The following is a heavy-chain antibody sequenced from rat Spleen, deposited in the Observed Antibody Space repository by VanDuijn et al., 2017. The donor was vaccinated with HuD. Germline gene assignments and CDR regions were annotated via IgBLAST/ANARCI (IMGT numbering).Heavy chain of an antibody. CDR2: ISTSGGST. V-gene: IGHV5-19*01. J-gene: IGHJ1*01. Sequence: EVQLVESGGGLVQPGRSLKLSCAASGFTFSNYGMHWHRQAPTKGLEGVATISTSGGSTYYRDSGKGRFTISRDNAKRTLYLQMDSLRSEDTATYYCARHGSVPGDNPYCYFDFWGAGTMVTVSS. D-gene: IGHD1-4*01. CDR3: ARHGSVPGDNPYCYFDF. CDR1: GFTFSNYG.